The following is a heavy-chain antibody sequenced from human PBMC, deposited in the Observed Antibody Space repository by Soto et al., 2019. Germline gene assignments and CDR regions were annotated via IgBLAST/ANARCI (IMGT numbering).Heavy chain of an antibody. CDR3: ATGRYPTVTIGYYYYGMDV. CDR1: GFTFSSYA. D-gene: IGHD4-17*01. CDR2: ISGSGGST. Sequence: GGSLRLSCAASGFTFSSYAMSWVRQAPGKGLEWVSAISGSGGSTYYADSVKGRFTISRDNSKNTLYLQMNSLRAEDTAVYYCATGRYPTVTIGYYYYGMDVWGQGTTVTVSS. J-gene: IGHJ6*02. V-gene: IGHV3-23*01.